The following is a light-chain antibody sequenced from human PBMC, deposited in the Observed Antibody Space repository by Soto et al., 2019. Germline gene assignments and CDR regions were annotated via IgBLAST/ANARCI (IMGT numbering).Light chain of an antibody. CDR2: EVS. J-gene: IGLJ3*02. CDR3: SSYTTSSTLV. CDR1: SSDVGSYNL. Sequence: QSALTQPASVSGSPGQSITISCTGTSSDVGSYNLVSWYQQHPGKAPKLMIYEVSSRPSGVSNRFSGSKSGNTASLTISGLQAEDEADYYCSSYTTSSTLVFGGGTKVTVL. V-gene: IGLV2-14*02.